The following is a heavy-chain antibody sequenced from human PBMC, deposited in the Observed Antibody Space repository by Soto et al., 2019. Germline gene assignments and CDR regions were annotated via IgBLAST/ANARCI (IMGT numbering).Heavy chain of an antibody. D-gene: IGHD1-20*01. CDR2: IHTSGST. V-gene: IGHV4-4*07. Sequence: SETLSLTCTVSGGSISSFSWSWIRRAAGKGLEWIGLIHTSGSTNYNPSLRGRVAMSVDTSKNQFSLNLNSVTAADTAVYFCVRGPNWSYYYYGVDVWGQGTTVTVSS. CDR1: GGSISSFS. CDR3: VRGPNWSYYYYGVDV. J-gene: IGHJ6*02.